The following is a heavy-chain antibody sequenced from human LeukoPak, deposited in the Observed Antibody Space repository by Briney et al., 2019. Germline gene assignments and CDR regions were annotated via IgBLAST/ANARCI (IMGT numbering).Heavy chain of an antibody. CDR1: GFTLEGYA. CDR2: ISSNRGSI. J-gene: IGHJ4*02. Sequence: PGGSVRLSCAASGFTLEGYAMQWLRQAPGKGGEGVSGISSNRGSIGYADYVKGRLTISRDNAKTSLYLQMNSLRAEDTALYYCAKDRRPGVGGGVDYWGQGTLVTASS. V-gene: IGHV3-9*01. D-gene: IGHD1-26*01. CDR3: AKDRRPGVGGGVDY.